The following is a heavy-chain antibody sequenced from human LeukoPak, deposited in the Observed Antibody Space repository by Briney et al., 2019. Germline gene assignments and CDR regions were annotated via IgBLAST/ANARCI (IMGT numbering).Heavy chain of an antibody. CDR3: ARSSVAVAGIVYFDY. J-gene: IGHJ4*02. Sequence: PSETLSLTCAVYGGSFSGYYWSWIRQPPGKGLEWIGEINHSGSTNYNPSLKSRVTISVDTSKNQFSLKLSSVTAADTAVYYCARSSVAVAGIVYFDYWGQGTLVTVSS. D-gene: IGHD6-19*01. CDR1: GGSFSGYY. V-gene: IGHV4-34*01. CDR2: INHSGST.